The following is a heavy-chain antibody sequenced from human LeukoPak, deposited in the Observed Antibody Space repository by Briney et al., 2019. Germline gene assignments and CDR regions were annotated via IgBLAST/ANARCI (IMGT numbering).Heavy chain of an antibody. CDR2: INPNSGGT. Sequence: ASVKVSCKASGYTFTGYYMHWVRQAPGQGLEWMGWINPNSGGTNYAQKFQGRVTMTRDTSISTAYMELSRLRSDDTAVYYCATPAYDSSGYYRDYWGQETLVTVSS. J-gene: IGHJ4*02. CDR1: GYTFTGYY. D-gene: IGHD3-22*01. V-gene: IGHV1-2*02. CDR3: ATPAYDSSGYYRDY.